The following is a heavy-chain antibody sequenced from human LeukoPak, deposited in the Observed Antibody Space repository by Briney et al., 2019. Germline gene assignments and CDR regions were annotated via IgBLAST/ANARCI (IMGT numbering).Heavy chain of an antibody. CDR3: ARVRGYSSLNAFDI. V-gene: IGHV4-59*01. D-gene: IGHD6-13*01. Sequence: PSETLSLTCTASGGSISSYYWRWIRQPPGKGLEWIGYIYYSGSTNYNPSLKSRVTISVDTSKNQFSLKLSSVTAADTAVYYCARVRGYSSLNAFDIWGQGTMVTVSS. CDR1: GGSISSYY. J-gene: IGHJ3*02. CDR2: IYYSGST.